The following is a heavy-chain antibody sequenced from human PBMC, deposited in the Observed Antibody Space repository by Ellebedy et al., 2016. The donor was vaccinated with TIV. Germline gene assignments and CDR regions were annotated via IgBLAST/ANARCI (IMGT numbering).Heavy chain of an antibody. J-gene: IGHJ4*02. CDR3: ARDFPTDQQPPDY. CDR2: ISTDGSNT. D-gene: IGHD1-14*01. Sequence: GESLKISCAASGFSFSSYSMNWVRQAPGKGLVWVSRISTDGSNTIYADSVKGRFTISRDNARNTVYLQMNSLRAEDAAMYYCARDFPTDQQPPDYWGQGTVVTVSS. CDR1: GFSFSSYS. V-gene: IGHV3-74*01.